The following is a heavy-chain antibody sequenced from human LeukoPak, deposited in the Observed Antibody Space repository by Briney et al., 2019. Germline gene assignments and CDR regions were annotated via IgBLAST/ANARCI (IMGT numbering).Heavy chain of an antibody. CDR2: ISSLDSTT. V-gene: IGHV3-48*02. J-gene: IGHJ4*02. CDR1: GFTFSGFP. Sequence: GGSLRLSCSTSGFTFSGFPMNWLRQAPGMGLEHVAWISSLDSTTYYAYSVVGRFTISRDNDKDLLFLQMDSLREDDTAIYYCARDPHAGIFDSWGQGTLVTVSS. CDR3: ARDPHAGIFDS.